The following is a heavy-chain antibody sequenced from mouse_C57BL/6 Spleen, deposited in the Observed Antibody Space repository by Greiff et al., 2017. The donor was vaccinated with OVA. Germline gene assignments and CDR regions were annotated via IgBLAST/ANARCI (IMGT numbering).Heavy chain of an antibody. CDR2: ISSGSSTI. J-gene: IGHJ4*01. CDR1: GFTFSDYG. V-gene: IGHV5-17*01. D-gene: IGHD1-1*01. CDR3: ARSTVVGMDY. Sequence: EVKVVESGGGLVKPGGSLKLSCAASGFTFSDYGMHWVRQAPEKGLEWVAYISSGSSTIYYADTVKGRFTISRDNAKNTLFLQMTSLRSEDTAMYYGARSTVVGMDYWGQGTSVTVSS.